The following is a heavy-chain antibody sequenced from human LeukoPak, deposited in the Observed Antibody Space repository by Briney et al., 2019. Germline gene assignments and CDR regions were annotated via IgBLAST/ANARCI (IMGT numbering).Heavy chain of an antibody. CDR2: ITSSSNTI. Sequence: GGSLRLSCAASGFTFSSYSMNWVRQAPGKGLEWLSYITSSSNTIYYADSVRGRFTISRDNAKNSLYLQMHSLRAEDTAVYYCARWGDGYNYLSYWGQGTPVTVSS. V-gene: IGHV3-48*01. CDR3: ARWGDGYNYLSY. J-gene: IGHJ4*02. D-gene: IGHD5-24*01. CDR1: GFTFSSYS.